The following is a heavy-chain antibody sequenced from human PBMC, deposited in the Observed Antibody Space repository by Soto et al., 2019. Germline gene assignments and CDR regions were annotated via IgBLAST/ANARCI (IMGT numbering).Heavy chain of an antibody. CDR2: IYHSGST. V-gene: IGHV4-38-2*01. D-gene: IGHD3-22*01. Sequence: WETLSLTCAVSGYSISSGYYWGWIRQPPGKGLEWIGSIYHSGSTYYNPSLKSRVTISVDTSKNQFSLKLSSVTAADTAVYYCARAVYYYDSSGYYGYAGLTRYYYGMDVWGQGTTVTVSS. J-gene: IGHJ6*02. CDR3: ARAVYYYDSSGYYGYAGLTRYYYGMDV. CDR1: GYSISSGYY.